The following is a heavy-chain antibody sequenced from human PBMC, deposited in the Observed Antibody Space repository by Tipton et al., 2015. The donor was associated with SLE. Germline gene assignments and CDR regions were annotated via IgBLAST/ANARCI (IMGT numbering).Heavy chain of an antibody. D-gene: IGHD2-15*01. J-gene: IGHJ4*02. CDR3: ARGIGCSGGSCPSVYDY. CDR2: IRYDASNK. V-gene: IGHV3-30*02. CDR1: GFIFRDHG. Sequence: GSLRLSCVASGFIFRDHGMRWVRQVPGKGLEWLTYIRYDASNKYDADSVKGRFTVSRDNSKNTLYLQMNSLRAEDTAVFYCARGIGCSGGSCPSVYDYWGQGTLVTVSS.